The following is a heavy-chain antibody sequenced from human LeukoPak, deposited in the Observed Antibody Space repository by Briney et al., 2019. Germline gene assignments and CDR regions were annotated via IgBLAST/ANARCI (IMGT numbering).Heavy chain of an antibody. J-gene: IGHJ5*01. CDR3: TTVDKSSWYYTNWFDS. CDR1: GFAFSNAW. Sequence: PGGSLRLSCAASGFAFSNAWMTWVRQAPGKGPEWVGRIKSKTDGATAEYAASVKGRFTISRDDSKNTLYLQMNSLKSEDTAVYYCTTVDKSSWYYTNWFDSWGQGTLVTVSS. CDR2: IKSKTDGATA. D-gene: IGHD6-13*01. V-gene: IGHV3-15*01.